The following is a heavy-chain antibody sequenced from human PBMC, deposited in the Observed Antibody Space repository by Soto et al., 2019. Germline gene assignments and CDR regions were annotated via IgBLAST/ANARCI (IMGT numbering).Heavy chain of an antibody. J-gene: IGHJ3*02. Sequence: SLRLSCAASGFTVSSNYMSWVRQAPGKGLEWVSVIYSGGSTYYADSVKGRFTISRDNSKNTLYLQMNSLRAEDTAVYYCARASTMIDAFDIWGQGTMVTVSS. V-gene: IGHV3-53*01. D-gene: IGHD3-22*01. CDR2: IYSGGST. CDR1: GFTVSSNY. CDR3: ARASTMIDAFDI.